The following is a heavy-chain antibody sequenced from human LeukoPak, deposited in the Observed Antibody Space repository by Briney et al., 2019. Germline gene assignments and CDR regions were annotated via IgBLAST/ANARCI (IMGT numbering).Heavy chain of an antibody. Sequence: SETLSLTCTVSGGSTSSSGYYWGWVRQPPGKGLEWIVSIYNSGSTYYNPSLKSRVTMSVDTSKNQFSLKLTSVTAADTTVYYCARHGYCSGGSCYSGWFDPWGQGSLVTVSS. CDR1: GGSTSSSGYY. J-gene: IGHJ5*02. V-gene: IGHV4-39*01. CDR2: IYNSGST. D-gene: IGHD2-15*01. CDR3: ARHGYCSGGSCYSGWFDP.